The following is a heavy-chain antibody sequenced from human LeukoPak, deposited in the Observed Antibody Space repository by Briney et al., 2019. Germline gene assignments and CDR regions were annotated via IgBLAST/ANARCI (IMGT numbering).Heavy chain of an antibody. D-gene: IGHD1-1*01. V-gene: IGHV3-30*18. CDR1: GFTFSSYG. CDR2: ISYDGSNK. J-gene: IGHJ4*02. CDR3: AKETTLRYFDY. Sequence: GGSLRLSCAASGFTFSSYGMHWVRQAPGKGLEWVAVISYDGSNKRYADSVKGRFTISRDNSKNTVNLQMNSLRTEDTAVYYCAKETTLRYFDYWGQGTLVTVSS.